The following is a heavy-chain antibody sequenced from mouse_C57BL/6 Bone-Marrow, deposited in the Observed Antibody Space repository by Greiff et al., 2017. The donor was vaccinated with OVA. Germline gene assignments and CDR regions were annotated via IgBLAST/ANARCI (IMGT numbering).Heavy chain of an antibody. CDR2: IDPANGNT. CDR3: ARGRRLRRGYFDY. CDR1: GFNIKNTY. J-gene: IGHJ2*01. D-gene: IGHD3-2*02. Sequence: EVQLQQSVAELVRPGASVKLSCTASGFNIKNTYMHWVKQRPEQGLEWIGRIDPANGNTKYAPKFQGKATITADTSSNTAYLQLSSLTSEGTAIYYWARGRRLRRGYFDYRGQGTTLTGSS. V-gene: IGHV14-3*01.